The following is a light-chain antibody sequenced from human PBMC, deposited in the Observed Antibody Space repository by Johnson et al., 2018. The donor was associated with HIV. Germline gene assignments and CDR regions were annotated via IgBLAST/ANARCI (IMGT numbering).Light chain of an antibody. CDR2: ENN. CDR1: SSNIGNNY. V-gene: IGLV1-51*02. Sequence: QSVLTQPPSVSAAPGQKVTISCSGSSSNIGNNYVSWYQQLPGTAPKLLIYENNKRPSGIPDRFSGSKSVTSATLGITGIQTGDEADYYCGTWDSSLSAHVFGTGTKVTVL. CDR3: GTWDSSLSAHV. J-gene: IGLJ1*01.